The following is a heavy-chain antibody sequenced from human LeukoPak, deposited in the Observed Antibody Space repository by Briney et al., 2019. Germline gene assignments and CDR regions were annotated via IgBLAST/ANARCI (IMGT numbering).Heavy chain of an antibody. J-gene: IGHJ4*02. CDR3: AKKGEKRGVIGADSDY. Sequence: TGGSLRLSCATSGFTFSTSWMHWVRQAPGKGLVWVSRISGDGTTTTYADSVKGRFTISRDNSKNTLYLQMNSLRAEDTAVYYCAKKGEKRGVIGADSDYWGQGTLVTVSS. V-gene: IGHV3-74*01. CDR2: ISGDGTTT. D-gene: IGHD4/OR15-4a*01. CDR1: GFTFSTSW.